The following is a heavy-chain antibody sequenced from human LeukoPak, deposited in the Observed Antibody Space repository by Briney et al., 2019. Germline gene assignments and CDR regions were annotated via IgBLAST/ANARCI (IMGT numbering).Heavy chain of an antibody. D-gene: IGHD3-3*01. V-gene: IGHV1-18*01. CDR2: TSAYNGNT. CDR1: GYTFTSYG. CDR3: ARDRRILEWLFTFDY. Sequence: GASVKVSCKASGYTFTSYGISWVRQAPGQGLEWMGWTSAYNGNTNYAQKLQGRVTMTTDTSTSTAYMELRSLRSDDTAVYYCARDRRILEWLFTFDYWGQGTLVTVSS. J-gene: IGHJ4*02.